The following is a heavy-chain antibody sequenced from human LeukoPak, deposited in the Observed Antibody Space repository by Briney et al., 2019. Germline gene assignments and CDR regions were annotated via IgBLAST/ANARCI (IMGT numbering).Heavy chain of an antibody. V-gene: IGHV3-64*01. J-gene: IGHJ4*02. CDR3: ARTLNFDWSYFDY. Sequence: GGSLRLSCAASGFTFSSYAMHWLRQAPGKGLEYVSAISSNGGSTYYANSVKGRFTISRDNSKNTLYLQMGSLRAEDMAVYYCARTLNFDWSYFDYWGQGTLVTVSS. CDR1: GFTFSSYA. CDR2: ISSNGGST. D-gene: IGHD3-9*01.